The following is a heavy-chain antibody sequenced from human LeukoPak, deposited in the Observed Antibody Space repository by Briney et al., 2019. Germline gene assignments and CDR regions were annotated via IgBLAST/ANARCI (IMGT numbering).Heavy chain of an antibody. D-gene: IGHD3-22*01. J-gene: IGHJ6*03. Sequence: SETLSLTCAVYGGSFSGYYWSWIRQPPGKGLEWIGEINHSGSTNYNPSLKSRVTIPVDTSKNQFSLKLSSVTAADTAVYYCARLFSFGVITNYYYYYYMDVWGKGTTVTVSS. V-gene: IGHV4-34*01. CDR1: GGSFSGYY. CDR3: ARLFSFGVITNYYYYYYMDV. CDR2: INHSGST.